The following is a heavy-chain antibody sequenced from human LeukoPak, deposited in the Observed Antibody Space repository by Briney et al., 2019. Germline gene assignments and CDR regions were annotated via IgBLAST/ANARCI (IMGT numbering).Heavy chain of an antibody. CDR1: GYTFTSYG. CDR2: ISAYNGNT. J-gene: IGHJ4*02. Sequence: ASVKVSCKASGYTFTSYGISWVRQAPGQGLEWMGWISAYNGNTNYAQKLQGRVTMTTDTSTSTAYMELRSLRSDDTAMYYCARGTSSSSWYGELDYWGQGTLVTVSS. CDR3: ARGTSSSSWYGELDY. V-gene: IGHV1-18*01. D-gene: IGHD6-13*01.